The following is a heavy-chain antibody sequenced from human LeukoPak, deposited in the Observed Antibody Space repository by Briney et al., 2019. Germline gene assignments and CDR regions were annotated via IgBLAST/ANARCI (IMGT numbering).Heavy chain of an antibody. CDR3: ARAEYSSSSDWFDP. V-gene: IGHV1-69*13. D-gene: IGHD6-6*01. CDR1: GYTFTSYD. J-gene: IGHJ5*02. CDR2: IIPIFGTA. Sequence: ASVKVSCKASGYTFTSYDINWVRQATGQGLEWMGGIIPIFGTANYAQKFQGRVTITADESTSTAYMELSSLRSEDTAVYYCARAEYSSSSDWFDPWGQGTLVTVSS.